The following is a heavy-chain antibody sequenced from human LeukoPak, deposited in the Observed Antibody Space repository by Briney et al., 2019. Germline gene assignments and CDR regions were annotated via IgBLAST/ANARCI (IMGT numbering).Heavy chain of an antibody. D-gene: IGHD2-15*01. V-gene: IGHV3-53*01. J-gene: IGHJ5*02. CDR1: GFTVSSNY. CDR3: AKDRLGYCSGGSCQRFDP. CDR2: IYSGGST. Sequence: GGSLRLSCAASGFTVSSNYMSWVRQAPGKGLEWVSVIYSGGSTYYADPVRGGFTISRDNSKNTLYLQMNSLRAEDTAVYYCAKDRLGYCSGGSCQRFDPWGQGTLVTVSS.